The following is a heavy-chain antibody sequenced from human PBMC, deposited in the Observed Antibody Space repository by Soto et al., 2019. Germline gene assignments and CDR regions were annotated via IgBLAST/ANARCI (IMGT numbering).Heavy chain of an antibody. V-gene: IGHV3-11*01. D-gene: IGHD6-13*01. CDR2: MSGSGSSE. J-gene: IGHJ5*02. CDR1: GFTFSDHY. Sequence: PGGSLRLSCAASGFTFSDHYMAWIRQAPGKGLEIVAHMSGSGSSEDYGDSVKGRFSIFRENSKNLLFLQMFFLRAEDTAVYYCARDSQDSDSSSWYIWFDPWGQGTLVTVSS. CDR3: ARDSQDSDSSSWYIWFDP.